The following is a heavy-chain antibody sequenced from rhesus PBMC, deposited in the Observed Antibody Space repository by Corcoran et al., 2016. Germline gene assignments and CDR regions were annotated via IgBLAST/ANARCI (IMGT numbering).Heavy chain of an antibody. Sequence: QVQLQESGPGLGKPSETLSLTCAVSGGSIRGYYWHWIRQPPGKGLGWSGYIGGSSGGTYDNPSLKSRVPISTDTSKNQFSLKLSSVTAAGTAVYYCARFRYYEDDYGYYTYYFDYWGQGVLVTVSS. J-gene: IGHJ4*01. D-gene: IGHD3-9*01. CDR2: IGGSSGGT. V-gene: IGHV4-165*02. CDR1: GGSIRGYY. CDR3: ARFRYYEDDYGYYTYYFDY.